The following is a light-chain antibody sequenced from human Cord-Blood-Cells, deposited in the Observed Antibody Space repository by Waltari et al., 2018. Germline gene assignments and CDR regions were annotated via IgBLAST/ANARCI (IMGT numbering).Light chain of an antibody. V-gene: IGLV2-23*03. CDR1: SSDVGCYNL. CDR2: EGS. J-gene: IGLJ3*02. Sequence: QSALTQPASVSGPPGQSLPIPCTGTSSDVGCYNLVSWYQQHPGKAPKLMIYEGSKRPSGVSNRFSGSKSGNTASLTISGLQAEDEADYYCCSYAGSSTFAVFGGGTKLTVL. CDR3: CSYAGSSTFAV.